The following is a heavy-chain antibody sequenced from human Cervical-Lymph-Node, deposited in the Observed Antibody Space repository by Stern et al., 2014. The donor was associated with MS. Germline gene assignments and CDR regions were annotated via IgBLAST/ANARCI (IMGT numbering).Heavy chain of an antibody. CDR1: GYSFPTYW. Sequence: EVQLVESGAEVKKPGESLKISCKGSGYSFPTYWIGWVRQMPGKGLEWMGTIPPGDSDPRSSPSFQGQVTISFDKSITTAYLQWSSLKASDTAIYFCARQRELRSLYGIDVWGQGTTVTVSS. CDR3: ARQRELRSLYGIDV. D-gene: IGHD1-7*01. V-gene: IGHV5-51*01. CDR2: IPPGDSDP. J-gene: IGHJ6*02.